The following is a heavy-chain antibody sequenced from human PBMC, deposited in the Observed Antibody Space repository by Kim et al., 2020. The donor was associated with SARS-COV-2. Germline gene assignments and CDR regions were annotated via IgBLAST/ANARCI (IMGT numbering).Heavy chain of an antibody. CDR3: AKLCSVIDYGSGSYYDGMDV. J-gene: IGHJ6*02. D-gene: IGHD3-10*01. Sequence: GGSLRLSCAASGFTFSSYAMSWVRQAPGKGLEWVSSISGSGGSTYYADSVKGRFTISRDNSKNTLYLQMNSLRAEDTAVYYCAKLCSVIDYGSGSYYDGMDVWGQGTTVTVSS. CDR1: GFTFSSYA. CDR2: ISGSGGST. V-gene: IGHV3-23*01.